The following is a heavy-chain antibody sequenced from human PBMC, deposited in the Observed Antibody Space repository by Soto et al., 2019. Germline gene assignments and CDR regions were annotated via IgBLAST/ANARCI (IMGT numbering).Heavy chain of an antibody. CDR3: ARDCSSTSCYRYYYYGMDV. CDR1: GYTFTSYG. V-gene: IGHV1-18*01. J-gene: IGHJ6*02. Sequence: QVQLVQSGAEVKKPGASVKVSCKASGYTFTSYGISWVRQAPGQGLEWMGWISAYNGNTNYAQKLQGRVTMTTDTSTSTAYMELRSLRSDATAVYYCARDCSSTSCYRYYYYGMDVWGQGTTVTVSS. D-gene: IGHD2-2*02. CDR2: ISAYNGNT.